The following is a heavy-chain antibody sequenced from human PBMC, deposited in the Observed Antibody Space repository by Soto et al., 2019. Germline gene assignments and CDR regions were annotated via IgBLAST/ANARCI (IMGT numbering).Heavy chain of an antibody. CDR1: GFTFSNYA. Sequence: GGSLRLSCAAFGFTFSNYAMTWVRQAPGKGPEWVSAISGSGGSTYYADSVKGRFTISRDNSKNTLYLQMNSLGAEDTAVYYCAKGRAAAVGEDHWGQGTLVTVSS. CDR2: ISGSGGST. D-gene: IGHD6-13*01. V-gene: IGHV3-23*01. CDR3: AKGRAAAVGEDH. J-gene: IGHJ4*02.